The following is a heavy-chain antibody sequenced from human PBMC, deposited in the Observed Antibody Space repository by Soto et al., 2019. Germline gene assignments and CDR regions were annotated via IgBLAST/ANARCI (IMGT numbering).Heavy chain of an antibody. J-gene: IGHJ3*02. D-gene: IGHD2-15*01. Sequence: PGGSLRLSCAASGFTFSSYSMNWVRQAPGQWLEWVSSISSSSSYIYYADSVKGRFTISRDNAKNSLYLQMNSLRAEDTAVYYCARGSCGSCYADDAFDIWGQGTMVTVSS. CDR1: GFTFSSYS. V-gene: IGHV3-21*01. CDR3: ARGSCGSCYADDAFDI. CDR2: ISSSSSYI.